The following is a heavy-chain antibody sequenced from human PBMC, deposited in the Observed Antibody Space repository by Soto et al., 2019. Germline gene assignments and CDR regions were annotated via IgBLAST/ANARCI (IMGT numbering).Heavy chain of an antibody. Sequence: ASVKVSCKASGFTFTSSAVQWVRQARGQRLEWIGWIVVGSGNTNYAQKFQERVTITRDMSTSTAYMELSSLRSEDTAVYYCAADWAGVGGYYYYGMDVWGQGTTVTASS. CDR2: IVVGSGNT. D-gene: IGHD3-3*01. J-gene: IGHJ6*02. CDR3: AADWAGVGGYYYYGMDV. V-gene: IGHV1-58*01. CDR1: GFTFTSSA.